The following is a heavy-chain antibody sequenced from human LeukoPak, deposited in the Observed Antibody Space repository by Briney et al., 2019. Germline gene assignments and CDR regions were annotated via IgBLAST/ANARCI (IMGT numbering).Heavy chain of an antibody. V-gene: IGHV3-48*01. CDR2: ISSSSSTI. CDR3: ARARDVLRFLQWLHPGFWFDP. Sequence: GGSLRLSCAASGFTFSSYSMNWVRQAPGKGLEWVSYISSSSSTIYYADSVKGRFTISRDNAKNSLYLQMNSLRAEDTAVYYCARARDVLRFLQWLHPGFWFDPWGQGTLVTVSS. CDR1: GFTFSSYS. D-gene: IGHD3-3*01. J-gene: IGHJ5*02.